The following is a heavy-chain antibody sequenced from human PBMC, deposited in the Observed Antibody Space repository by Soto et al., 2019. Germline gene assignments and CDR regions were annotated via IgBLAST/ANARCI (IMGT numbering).Heavy chain of an antibody. CDR1: GYTFSNYG. CDR3: ARDPGFGFGYSYAFAMDV. D-gene: IGHD5-18*01. V-gene: IGHV1-18*01. J-gene: IGHJ6*02. CDR2: ISGYNGNT. Sequence: ASVRVSCKASGYTFSNYGISWVRQGPGQGLEWMGWISGYNGNTHYEEKVQDRIKMTTDTSTSTTYLELRSLRSDDTAVYFCARDPGFGFGYSYAFAMDVWGQGTTVTVSS.